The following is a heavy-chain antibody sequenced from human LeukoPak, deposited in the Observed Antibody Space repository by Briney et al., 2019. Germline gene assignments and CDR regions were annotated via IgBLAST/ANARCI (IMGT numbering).Heavy chain of an antibody. Sequence: GRSLRLSCAASGFTFSSYGMHWVRQAPGKGLEWVAVISYDGSNKYYADSVEGRFTISRDNSKNTLYLQMNSLRAEDTAVYYCAKDMEGAAAGTYYYGMDVWGQGTTVTVSS. CDR3: AKDMEGAAAGTYYYGMDV. J-gene: IGHJ6*02. D-gene: IGHD6-13*01. CDR2: ISYDGSNK. CDR1: GFTFSSYG. V-gene: IGHV3-30*18.